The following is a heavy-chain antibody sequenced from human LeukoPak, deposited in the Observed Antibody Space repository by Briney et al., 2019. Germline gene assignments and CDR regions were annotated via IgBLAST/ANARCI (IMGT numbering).Heavy chain of an antibody. J-gene: IGHJ4*02. CDR2: TYYSGST. CDR3: ARGLV. Sequence: SETLSLTCTVSGGSISGSGYYWGWIRQPPGKGLEWIGSTYYSGSTYYNPSLKSRVTISVDTSKNQFSLRLSSVTAADTAVYYCARGLVWGQGTLVTVSS. V-gene: IGHV4-39*01. D-gene: IGHD6-19*01. CDR1: GGSISGSGYY.